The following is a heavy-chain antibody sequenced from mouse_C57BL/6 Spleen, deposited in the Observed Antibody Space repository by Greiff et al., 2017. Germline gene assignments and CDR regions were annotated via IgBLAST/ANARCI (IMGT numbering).Heavy chain of an antibody. CDR3: ARSYYGSSYGFAY. J-gene: IGHJ3*01. CDR2: ISYDGSN. V-gene: IGHV3-6*01. Sequence: DVQLQESGPGLVKPSQSLSLTCSVTGYSITSGYYWNWIRQFPGNKLEWMGYISYDGSNNYNPSLKNRISITLDTSKNQFFLKLNSVTTEDTATYYCARSYYGSSYGFAYWGQGTLVTVSA. CDR1: GYSITSGYY. D-gene: IGHD1-1*01.